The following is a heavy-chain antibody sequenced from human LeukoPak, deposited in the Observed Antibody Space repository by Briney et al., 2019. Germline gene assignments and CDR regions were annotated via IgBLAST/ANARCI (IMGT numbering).Heavy chain of an antibody. CDR3: AKDRGFGVFFQYYFDY. Sequence: GGSLRLSCTVSGFTVSSNSMSWVRQAPGKGLEWVSFIYSDNTHYSDSVKGRFTISRDNSKNTLYLQMNSLRAEDTALYYCAKDRGFGVFFQYYFDYWGPGTLVTVSS. V-gene: IGHV3-66*03. D-gene: IGHD3-10*01. CDR2: IYSDNT. J-gene: IGHJ4*02. CDR1: GFTVSSNS.